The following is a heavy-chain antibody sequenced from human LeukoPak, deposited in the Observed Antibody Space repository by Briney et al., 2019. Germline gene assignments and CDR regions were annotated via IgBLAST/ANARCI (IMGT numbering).Heavy chain of an antibody. D-gene: IGHD3-16*01. CDR3: ARWGRGLPSDY. J-gene: IGHJ4*02. CDR1: GYTFTGYY. Sequence: ASVKVSCKASGYTFTGYYMHWVRQAPGQGLEWMGWISAYNGNTNYAQKLQGRVTMTTDTSTSTAYMELRSLRSDDTAVYYCARWGRGLPSDYWGQGTLVTVSS. V-gene: IGHV1-18*04. CDR2: ISAYNGNT.